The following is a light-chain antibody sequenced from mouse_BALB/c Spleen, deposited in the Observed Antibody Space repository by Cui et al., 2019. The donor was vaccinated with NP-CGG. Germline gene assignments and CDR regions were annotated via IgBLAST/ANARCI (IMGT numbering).Light chain of an antibody. Sequence: QAVVTQESALTTSPGETVTLTCRSSTGPVTTSNDANWVQEKPDHLFTGLIGGTNNRAPGVPARFSGSLIGDKAALTITGAQTEDEAIYFCALWYSNHWVFGGGTKLTVL. CDR3: ALWYSNHWV. J-gene: IGLJ1*01. V-gene: IGLV1*01. CDR1: TGPVTTSND. CDR2: GTN.